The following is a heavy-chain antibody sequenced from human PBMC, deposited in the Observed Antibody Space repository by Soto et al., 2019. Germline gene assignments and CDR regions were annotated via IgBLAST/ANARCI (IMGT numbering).Heavy chain of an antibody. CDR3: ARAVRWEPEENYFDY. D-gene: IGHD1-26*01. CDR1: GYTFTSYG. CDR2: ISAYNGNT. V-gene: IGHV1-18*01. Sequence: GASVKVSCKASGYTFTSYGISWVRQAPGQGLEWMGWISAYNGNTNYAQKLQGRVTMTTDTSTSTAYMELRSLRSDDTAVYYCARAVRWEPEENYFDYWGQGTLVTVSS. J-gene: IGHJ4*02.